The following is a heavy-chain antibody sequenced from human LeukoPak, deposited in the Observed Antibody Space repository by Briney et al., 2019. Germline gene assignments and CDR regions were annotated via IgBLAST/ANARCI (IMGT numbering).Heavy chain of an antibody. Sequence: SVPVSCKATGYTFTSYGFSWLRPAPGQGRAGMGWINSYSGNTNYAQKFKERVTITSDSSTSTAYLELSSLRSEDTAVYYCAAHMGGGEAFDIWGQGTMVTVSS. CDR2: INSYSGNT. D-gene: IGHD3-16*01. J-gene: IGHJ3*02. CDR1: GYTFTSYG. V-gene: IGHV1-18*01. CDR3: AAHMGGGEAFDI.